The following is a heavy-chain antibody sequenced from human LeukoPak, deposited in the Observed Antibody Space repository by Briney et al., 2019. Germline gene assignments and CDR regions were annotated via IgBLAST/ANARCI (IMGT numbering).Heavy chain of an antibody. V-gene: IGHV4-34*01. CDR3: ARVYYYYDSSGYYY. CDR1: GGSFSGYY. CDR2: INHSGST. Sequence: SETLSLTCAVYGGSFSGYYWSWTRQPPGKGLEWIGEINHSGSTNYNPSLKSRVTISVDTSKNQFSLKLSSVTAADTAVYYCARVYYYYDSSGYYYWGQGTLVTVSS. D-gene: IGHD3-22*01. J-gene: IGHJ4*02.